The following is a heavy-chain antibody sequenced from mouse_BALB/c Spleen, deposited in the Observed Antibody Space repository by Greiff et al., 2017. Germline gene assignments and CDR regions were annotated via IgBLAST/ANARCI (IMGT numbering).Heavy chain of an antibody. CDR3: ARSGLTGTSDY. V-gene: IGHV1-77*01. J-gene: IGHJ2*01. CDR2: IYPGSGST. Sequence: QVQLKQSGPELVKPGASVKMSCKASGYTFTDYVISWVKQRTGQGLEWIGEIYPGSGSTYYNEKFKGKATLTADKSSSTAYMQLSSLTSENSAVYFCARSGLTGTSDYWGQGTTLTVSS. CDR1: GYTFTDYV. D-gene: IGHD4-1*01.